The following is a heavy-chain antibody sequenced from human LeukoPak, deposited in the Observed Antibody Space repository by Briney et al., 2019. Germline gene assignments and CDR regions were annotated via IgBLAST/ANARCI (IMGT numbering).Heavy chain of an antibody. Sequence: KPSETLSLTCSVSGDYISRYYWSWIRQPPGKGLEWIGYIYETGSTNYNPSLKSRVTISVDTSKSQFSLRLSYVTAADTAVYYCARSGDGDFARATYYYYYYGMDVWGQGTTVSVSS. CDR2: IYETGST. CDR1: GDYISRYY. D-gene: IGHD4-17*01. J-gene: IGHJ6*02. CDR3: ARSGDGDFARATYYYYYYGMDV. V-gene: IGHV4-59*01.